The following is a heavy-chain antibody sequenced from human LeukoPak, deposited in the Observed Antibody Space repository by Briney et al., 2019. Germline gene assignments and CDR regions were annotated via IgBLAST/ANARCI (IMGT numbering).Heavy chain of an antibody. V-gene: IGHV3-53*01. CDR1: RLIVSSNN. CDR3: ARVGSDRNGWYHIDC. Sequence: GGSLRLSCAPSRLIVSSNNMGWVRQPPGKGLEWVSFIKSGTTNYADSVKGRFTVSRDDSKNKLYFQMNSLRVEDTAVYYCARVGSDRNGWYHIDCWGPGTLVTVSS. J-gene: IGHJ4*02. D-gene: IGHD6-19*01. CDR2: IKSGTT.